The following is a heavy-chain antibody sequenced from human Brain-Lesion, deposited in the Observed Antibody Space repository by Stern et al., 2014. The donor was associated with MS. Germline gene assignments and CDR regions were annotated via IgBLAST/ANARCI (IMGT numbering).Heavy chain of an antibody. CDR3: ARVYNTIYGIVTQRGSGMDV. D-gene: IGHD3-3*01. CDR2: LKEDGTEK. Sequence: EVQLVESGGGLVQPGGSLTISCTAAGFTFGNYWMTWVRQAPGKGLEWVANLKEDGTEKNYVDSVKDRFTISRDNARNSLYLQMNSLRVEDTALYYCARVYNTIYGIVTQRGSGMDVWGQGTTVIVSS. V-gene: IGHV3-7*01. J-gene: IGHJ6*02. CDR1: GFTFGNYW.